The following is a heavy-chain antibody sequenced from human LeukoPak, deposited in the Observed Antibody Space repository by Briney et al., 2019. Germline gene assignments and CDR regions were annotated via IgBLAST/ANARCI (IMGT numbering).Heavy chain of an antibody. V-gene: IGHV3-21*04. D-gene: IGHD3-22*01. Sequence: GGSLRLSCAASGFTFSSYNMNLVRQAPGKGLEWVSSITSSSSYIYYADSVKGRFTISRDNAKNSLYLQMNSLRAEDTALYYCARTPLLTYYYDSSGYYSFDYWGQGTLVTVSS. CDR3: ARTPLLTYYYDSSGYYSFDY. CDR1: GFTFSSYN. CDR2: ITSSSSYI. J-gene: IGHJ4*02.